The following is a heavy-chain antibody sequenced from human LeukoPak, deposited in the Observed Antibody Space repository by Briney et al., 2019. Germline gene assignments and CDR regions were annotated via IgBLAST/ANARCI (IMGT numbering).Heavy chain of an antibody. CDR1: GFTFSSYG. J-gene: IGHJ5*02. CDR2: IWYDGSNK. CDR3: ARGMVAVAPGWFDP. Sequence: GSLILSCAASGFTFSSYGMHWVRQAPGKGLEWVAVIWYDGSNKYYADSVKGRFTISRDNSKNTLYLQMNSLRAEDTAVYYCARGMVAVAPGWFDPWGQGTLVTVSS. D-gene: IGHD6-19*01. V-gene: IGHV3-33*01.